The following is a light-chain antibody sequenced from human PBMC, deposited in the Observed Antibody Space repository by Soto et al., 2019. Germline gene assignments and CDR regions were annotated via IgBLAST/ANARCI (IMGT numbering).Light chain of an antibody. V-gene: IGKV3-15*01. J-gene: IGKJ2*01. CDR3: QQGHNWPLT. CDR2: SAS. CDR1: QSISTE. Sequence: EIVMTQSPATLSVSPGERATLSCRASQSISTELACYQQKPGQPPRLLINSASPRATGVPARFTGSGSGSEFTLTISGLQSEDFAVYYCQQGHNWPLTFGQGTRLEI.